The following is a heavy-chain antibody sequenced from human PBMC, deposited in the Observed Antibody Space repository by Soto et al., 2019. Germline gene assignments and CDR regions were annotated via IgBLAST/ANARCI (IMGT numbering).Heavy chain of an antibody. CDR2: IYHSGRT. D-gene: IGHD3-16*02. CDR1: GGSISRTTYS. J-gene: IGHJ5*02. Sequence: PSETLSLTCTVSGGSISRTTYSWGWIRQPTGKGLEWIGNIYHSGRTYYIPSLRSRVTISLDTSKNHFSLKLTSVTAADTAIYYCARVMVITFGELIASWFDPWGQGTLVTVSS. V-gene: IGHV4-39*02. CDR3: ARVMVITFGELIASWFDP.